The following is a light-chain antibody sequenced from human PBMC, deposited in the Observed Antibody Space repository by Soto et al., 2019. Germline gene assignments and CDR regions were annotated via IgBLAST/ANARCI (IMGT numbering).Light chain of an antibody. Sequence: DIQMTQSPSSLSASLGDRVTITCQASQDIRNYLNWYQQKPGKAPKLLIYDASNLETGVPSRFSGSGSGTDYTFTISSLQPEDIATYYCQHYDDIPRTFGPGTKVDIK. CDR1: QDIRNY. CDR3: QHYDDIPRT. J-gene: IGKJ3*01. CDR2: DAS. V-gene: IGKV1-33*01.